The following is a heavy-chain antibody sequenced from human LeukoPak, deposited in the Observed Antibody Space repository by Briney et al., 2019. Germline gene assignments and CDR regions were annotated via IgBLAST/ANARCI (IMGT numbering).Heavy chain of an antibody. CDR3: ARVAAGATNFDY. CDR1: GGSISSGSYY. V-gene: IGHV4-61*02. CDR2: IYTSGRT. D-gene: IGHD1-26*01. J-gene: IGHJ4*02. Sequence: SETLSLTCTVSGGSISSGSYYWSWIRQPAGKGLEWIGRIYTSGRTSYNPSLKRRLTISVDTSKNQFSLRLTSVTAADTAVYYCARVAAGATNFDYWGQGTLVTVSS.